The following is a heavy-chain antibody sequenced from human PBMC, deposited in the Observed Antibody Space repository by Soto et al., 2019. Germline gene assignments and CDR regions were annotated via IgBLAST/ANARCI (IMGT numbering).Heavy chain of an antibody. CDR2: IYYSGST. CDR1: GGSISSYY. CDR3: ARARCSGGSCSYYSYGMDV. V-gene: IGHV4-59*01. J-gene: IGHJ6*02. D-gene: IGHD2-15*01. Sequence: PSETLSLTCTVSGGSISSYYWRWIRQPPGKGLEWIGYIYYSGSTNYNPSLKSRVTISVDTSKNQFSLKLSSVTAADTAVYYCARARCSGGSCSYYSYGMDVWGQGTMVTVSS.